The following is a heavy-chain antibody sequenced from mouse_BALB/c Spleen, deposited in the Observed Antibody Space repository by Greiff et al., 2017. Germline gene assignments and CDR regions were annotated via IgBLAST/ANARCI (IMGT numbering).Heavy chain of an antibody. J-gene: IGHJ1*01. D-gene: IGHD3-3*01. CDR2: IWAGGST. Sequence: VQLVESGPGLVAPSQSLSITCTVSGFSLTSYGVHWVRQPPGKGLEWLGVIWAGGSTNYNSALMSRLSISKDNSKSQVFLKMNSLQTDDTAMYYCARALYHRDYFDVWGAGTTVTVSS. CDR3: ARALYHRDYFDV. V-gene: IGHV2-9*02. CDR1: GFSLTSYG.